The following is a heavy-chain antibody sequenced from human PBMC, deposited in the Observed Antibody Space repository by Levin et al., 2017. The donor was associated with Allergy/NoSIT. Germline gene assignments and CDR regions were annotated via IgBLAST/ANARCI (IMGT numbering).Heavy chain of an antibody. J-gene: IGHJ2*01. Sequence: PSETLSLTCTFSGGSIRTASYYWGWIRQPPGKGLEWIGSIFYDGSTFYNPSLKSRVTISVDTSKSQFSLKLSSVTAADTAVYYCARQAIIVVPAAPYWYFDLWGRGTLVTVSS. D-gene: IGHD2-2*01. CDR1: GGSIRTASYY. V-gene: IGHV4-39*01. CDR3: ARQAIIVVPAAPYWYFDL. CDR2: IFYDGST.